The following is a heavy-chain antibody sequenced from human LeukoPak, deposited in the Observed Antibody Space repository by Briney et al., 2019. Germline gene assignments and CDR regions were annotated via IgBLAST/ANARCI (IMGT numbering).Heavy chain of an antibody. CDR2: IYYSGST. V-gene: IGHV4-59*01. CDR1: GGSISSYY. D-gene: IGHD1-26*01. J-gene: IGHJ6*02. Sequence: PSETLSLTCTVSGGSISSYYWSWIRQPPGKGLEWIGYIYYSGSTNYNPSLKSRVTISVDTSKNQFSLKLSSVTAADTAVYYCARGGYSGSYLDYYYYYGMDVWGQGTTVTVSS. CDR3: ARGGYSGSYLDYYYYYGMDV.